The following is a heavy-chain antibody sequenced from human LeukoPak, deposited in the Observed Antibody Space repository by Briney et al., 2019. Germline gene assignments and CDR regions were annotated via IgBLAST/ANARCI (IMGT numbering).Heavy chain of an antibody. CDR3: AKDSDIVATRDWFDP. CDR2: ISGSGGST. V-gene: IGHV3-23*01. D-gene: IGHD5-12*01. Sequence: GGSLRLSCAASGFTFSSYAMSWVRQAPGKGLEWVSAISGSGGSTYYADSVKGRFTISRDNSKNTQYLQMNSLRAEDTAVYYCAKDSDIVATRDWFDPWGQGTLVTVSS. J-gene: IGHJ5*02. CDR1: GFTFSSYA.